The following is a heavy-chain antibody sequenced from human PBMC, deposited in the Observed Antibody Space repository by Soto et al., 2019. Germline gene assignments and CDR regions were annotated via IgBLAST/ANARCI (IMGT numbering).Heavy chain of an antibody. CDR2: IYYSGST. CDR1: GGSISSGGYY. CDR3: ARVQGSSWYEGDNWFDP. Sequence: SETLSLTCTVSGGSISSGGYYWSWIRQHPGKGLEWIGYIYYSGSTYYNPSLKSRVTISVDTSKNQFSLKLSSVTAADTAVYYCARVQGSSWYEGDNWFDPWGQGTLVTVSS. J-gene: IGHJ5*02. V-gene: IGHV4-31*03. D-gene: IGHD6-13*01.